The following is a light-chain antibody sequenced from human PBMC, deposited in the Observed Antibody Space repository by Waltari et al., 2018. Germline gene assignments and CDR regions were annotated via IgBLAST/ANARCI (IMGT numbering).Light chain of an antibody. CDR2: NAL. Sequence: EIVLTQSPGTLSLSPGERATLSCRASQSVHNYLAWYQQQPGQAPRLLIYNALHRATGIPASFSGSGSGTDFTLTISRLQPEDFGVYYCQQRGNWITFGQGTRLEIK. CDR1: QSVHNY. V-gene: IGKV3-11*01. CDR3: QQRGNWIT. J-gene: IGKJ5*01.